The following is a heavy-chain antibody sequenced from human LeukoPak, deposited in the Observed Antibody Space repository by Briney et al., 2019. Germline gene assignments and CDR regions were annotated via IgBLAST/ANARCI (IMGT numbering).Heavy chain of an antibody. V-gene: IGHV1-3*01. Sequence: ASVKVSCKASGYSFTDYAMHWVRQAPGQRLEWMGWINAANGSTKYSQKFQGRVTITRDTSASRAYMELSSLRSEDTAVYYCARTPFLRGVQTRCFDYWGQGTLVTVSS. J-gene: IGHJ4*02. CDR2: INAANGST. D-gene: IGHD3-10*01. CDR3: ARTPFLRGVQTRCFDY. CDR1: GYSFTDYA.